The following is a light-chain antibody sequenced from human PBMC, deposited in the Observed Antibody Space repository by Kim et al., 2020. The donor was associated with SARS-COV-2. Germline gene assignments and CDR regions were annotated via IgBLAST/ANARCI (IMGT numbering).Light chain of an antibody. V-gene: IGLV1-44*01. CDR1: GSNIGINT. J-gene: IGLJ2*01. Sequence: GQSVTVSCSGGGSNIGINTVNCYQQPPGTAPKLLIYSNNQRPSGVPDRFSGSKSGTSASLAISGLQSEDEADYYCAAWDDSLNGVVFGGGTQLTVL. CDR3: AAWDDSLNGVV. CDR2: SNN.